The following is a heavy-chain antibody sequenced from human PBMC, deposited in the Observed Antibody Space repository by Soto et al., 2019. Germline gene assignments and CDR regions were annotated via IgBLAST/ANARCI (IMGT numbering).Heavy chain of an antibody. CDR2: IYSSGST. Sequence: QVQLQESGPGLVTPSQTLSITCSVSGGSISSGGYYWSWVRQHPGKGLEWIGYIYSSGSTYPNPSLESRVTITIDTSKTHFYLKLTNVTAANTAVNFCARGTYTSGYAIDLWGQGTLVTVSS. CDR3: ARGTYTSGYAIDL. J-gene: IGHJ5*02. V-gene: IGHV4-31*03. CDR1: GGSISSGGYY. D-gene: IGHD3-9*01.